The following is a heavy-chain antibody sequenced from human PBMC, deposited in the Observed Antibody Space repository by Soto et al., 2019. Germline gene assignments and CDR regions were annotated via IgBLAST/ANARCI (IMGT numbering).Heavy chain of an antibody. V-gene: IGHV3-23*01. D-gene: IGHD1-26*01. CDR1: GFTFSSYA. J-gene: IGHJ4*02. CDR3: AKRGSGSQFDY. Sequence: EVQLLESGGGLVQPGGSLRLSCAASGFTFSSYAMSWVRQAPGKGREWVSVISGSGGSTYYADSVKGRFTISRDNSKNPLYLQMNSLRAEDTAVYYCAKRGSGSQFDYWGQGTLVTVSS. CDR2: ISGSGGST.